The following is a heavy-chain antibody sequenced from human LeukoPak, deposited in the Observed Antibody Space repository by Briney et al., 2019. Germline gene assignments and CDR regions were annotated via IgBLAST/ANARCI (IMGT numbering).Heavy chain of an antibody. Sequence: GGXLGLSCAASGFSFSSYLMHWVRQAPGKGLVCVSRINSDGTTKNYADSVKGGFTISRDKAKNTLYMQMNSLRAEDTAVYYCARGRYCSGGTCYFDYWGQGALVTVSS. CDR3: ARGRYCSGGTCYFDY. D-gene: IGHD2-15*01. V-gene: IGHV3-74*01. CDR1: GFSFSSYL. J-gene: IGHJ4*02. CDR2: INSDGTTK.